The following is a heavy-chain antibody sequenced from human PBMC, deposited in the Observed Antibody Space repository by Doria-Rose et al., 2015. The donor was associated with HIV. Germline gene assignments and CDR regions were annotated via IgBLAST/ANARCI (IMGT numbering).Heavy chain of an antibody. V-gene: IGHV4-4*09. CDR3: ARFRPSRGIYYSLDV. D-gene: IGHD3-10*01. CDR2: ICSSGST. Sequence: WNWIRQPPGKGLEWIGYICSSGSTHYNSSLKSRVTISIDTSKNQSSLELSSVTAADTAVYYCARFRPSRGIYYSLDVWGKGTTVTVSS. J-gene: IGHJ6*03.